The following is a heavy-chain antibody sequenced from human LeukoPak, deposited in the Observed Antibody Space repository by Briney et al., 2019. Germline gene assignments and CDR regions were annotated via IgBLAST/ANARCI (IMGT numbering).Heavy chain of an antibody. J-gene: IGHJ4*02. Sequence: GGSLRLSCTVSGFTLSSYEMSWVRQAPGKGMEWVSTISASGGSTHYADSVKGRFTISRDNSKNTLYVQMNSLRAEDTAVYYCAKDPSTLTLTDDYWGQGTLVTVSS. D-gene: IGHD1-14*01. V-gene: IGHV3-23*01. CDR1: GFTLSSYE. CDR2: ISASGGST. CDR3: AKDPSTLTLTDDY.